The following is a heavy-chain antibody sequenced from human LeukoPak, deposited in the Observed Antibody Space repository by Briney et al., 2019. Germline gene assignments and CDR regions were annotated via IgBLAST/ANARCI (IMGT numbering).Heavy chain of an antibody. CDR3: AGRDSSEDY. Sequence: PGGSLRLSCAASRFTFSNYAMHWVRQAPGKRLEWVAVISYDGSNKYYADSVRGRFTISRDNSKNTLYLQMNSLRAEDTAVYYCAGRDSSEDYWGQGTLVTVPS. CDR2: ISYDGSNK. D-gene: IGHD6-25*01. CDR1: RFTFSNYA. J-gene: IGHJ4*02. V-gene: IGHV3-30*04.